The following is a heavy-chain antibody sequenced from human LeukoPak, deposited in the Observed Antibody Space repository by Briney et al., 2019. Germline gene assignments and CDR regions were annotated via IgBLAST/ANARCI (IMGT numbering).Heavy chain of an antibody. CDR3: ARGDGMAEFDY. CDR2: ISYSGCT. CDR1: GGSISSSGYY. V-gene: IGHV4-39*01. D-gene: IGHD2-21*01. J-gene: IGHJ4*02. Sequence: SETLSLTCTVSGGSISSSGYYWVWIRQPPGKGLEWIGGISYSGCTYYNPSLKSRVSISADTSNNQISLKVTSVTAADTAVYYCARGDGMAEFDYWGQGTLVTVSS.